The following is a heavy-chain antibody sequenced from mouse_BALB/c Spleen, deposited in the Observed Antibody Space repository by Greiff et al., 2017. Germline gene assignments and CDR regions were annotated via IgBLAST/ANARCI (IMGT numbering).Heavy chain of an antibody. V-gene: IGHV1-9*01. J-gene: IGHJ1*01. CDR1: GYTFSSYW. CDR3: ARSLGSWYFDV. Sequence: VQLQQSGAELMKPGASVKISCKATGYTFSSYWIEWVKQRPGHGLEWIGEILPGSGSTNYNEKFKGKATFTADTSSNTAYMQLSSLTSEDSAVYYCARSLGSWYFDVWGAGTTVTVSS. CDR2: ILPGSGST. D-gene: IGHD1-2*01.